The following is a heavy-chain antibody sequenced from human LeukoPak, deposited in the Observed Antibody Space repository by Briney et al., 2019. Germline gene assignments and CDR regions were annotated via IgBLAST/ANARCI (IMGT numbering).Heavy chain of an antibody. CDR1: GFTFSDHS. Sequence: PGGSLRLSCAVSGFTFSDHSMDWVRQAPGKGLEWVGRSRNRAKSYTTDYAASVKGRFTISRDDSKSTLYLQMNSLETEDTAVYYCSRDATGDHWGQGTLVSVSS. V-gene: IGHV3-72*01. CDR3: SRDATGDH. CDR2: SRNRAKSYTT. J-gene: IGHJ4*02.